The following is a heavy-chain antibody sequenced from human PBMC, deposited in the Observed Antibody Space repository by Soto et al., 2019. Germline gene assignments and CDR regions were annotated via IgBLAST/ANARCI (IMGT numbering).Heavy chain of an antibody. CDR1: GFTFSSYG. CDR2: ISYDGSNK. J-gene: IGHJ4*02. CDR3: AKENYNDSSGPKSPLDY. V-gene: IGHV3-30*18. Sequence: QVQLVESGGGVVQPGRYLRLSCAASGFTFSSYGMHWVRQAPGKGLEWVAVISYDGSNKYYAASVKGRFTISRDNSKNTLYLQMNSRRPEDTAVYYCAKENYNDSSGPKSPLDYWGQGTLVTVSS. D-gene: IGHD3-22*01.